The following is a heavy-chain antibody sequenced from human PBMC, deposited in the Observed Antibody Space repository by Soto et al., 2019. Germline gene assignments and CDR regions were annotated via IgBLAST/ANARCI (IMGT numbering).Heavy chain of an antibody. J-gene: IGHJ6*02. CDR2: ISGSGGST. V-gene: IGHV3-23*01. Sequence: GGSLRLSCAASGFTFSSYAMSWVRQAPGKGLEWVSAISGSGGSTYYADSVKGRFTISRDNSKNTLYLQMNSLRAEDTAVDYCAKTRLKSGDSVEMATIARIRYGMDVWGQGTTVTVSS. CDR3: AKTRLKSGDSVEMATIARIRYGMDV. D-gene: IGHD1-26*01. CDR1: GFTFSSYA.